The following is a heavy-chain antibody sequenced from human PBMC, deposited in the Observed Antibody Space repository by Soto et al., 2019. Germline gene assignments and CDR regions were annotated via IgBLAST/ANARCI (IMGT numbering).Heavy chain of an antibody. V-gene: IGHV3-48*03. Sequence: PGGSLRLSCAASGFTFSSYEMNWVRQAPGKGLEWVSYISSSGSTIYYADSVKGRFTISRDNAKNSLYLQMNSLRAEDTAVYYCASEIRGLGSGAFDIWGQGTMVTVS. CDR1: GFTFSSYE. D-gene: IGHD2-15*01. CDR2: ISSSGSTI. CDR3: ASEIRGLGSGAFDI. J-gene: IGHJ3*02.